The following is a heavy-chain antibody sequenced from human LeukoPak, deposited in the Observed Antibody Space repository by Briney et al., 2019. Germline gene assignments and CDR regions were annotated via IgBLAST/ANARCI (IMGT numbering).Heavy chain of an antibody. CDR3: AREGGEYYDFWSGYRTQNYYYGMDV. CDR2: IYYSGST. J-gene: IGHJ6*02. CDR1: GGSISSYY. V-gene: IGHV4-59*01. D-gene: IGHD3-3*01. Sequence: SETLSLTCTVSGGSISSYYWSWIRQPPGKGLEWIGYIYYSGSTNYNPSLKSRVTISVDTSKNQFSLKLSSVTAADTAVYYCAREGGEYYDFWSGYRTQNYYYGMDVWGQGTTVTVSS.